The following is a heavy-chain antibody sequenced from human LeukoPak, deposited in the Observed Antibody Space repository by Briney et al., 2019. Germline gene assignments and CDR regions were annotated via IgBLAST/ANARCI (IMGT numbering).Heavy chain of an antibody. Sequence: GGSLRLSCSAFGFPFSSYAMHWVRQAPGKGLEYVSAISDSGGSTYYADSVKGRFTISRDNSKNTLYLQMSSLRAEDTAVYFCVRGYSFGPYGMDVWGQGTTVTVSS. CDR2: ISDSGGST. J-gene: IGHJ6*02. CDR1: GFPFSSYA. CDR3: VRGYSFGPYGMDV. V-gene: IGHV3-64D*09. D-gene: IGHD2-15*01.